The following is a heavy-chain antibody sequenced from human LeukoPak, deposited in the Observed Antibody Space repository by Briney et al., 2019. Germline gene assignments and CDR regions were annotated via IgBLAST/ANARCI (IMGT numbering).Heavy chain of an antibody. D-gene: IGHD1-14*01. CDR2: ISGSGVST. CDR1: GFTFSSYA. V-gene: IGHV3-23*01. J-gene: IGHJ4*02. CDR3: AKKSGNLYYFDY. Sequence: AGGSLRLSCAASGFTFSSYAMSWVRRAPGKGLEWVSAISGSGVSTYYADSVKGRFTISRDDSQNTLALQMNSLRAEDTAVYYCAKKSGNLYYFDYWGQGTQVTVSS.